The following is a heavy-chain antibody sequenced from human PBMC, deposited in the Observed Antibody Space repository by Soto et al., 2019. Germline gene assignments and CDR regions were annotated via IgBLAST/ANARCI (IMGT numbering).Heavy chain of an antibody. CDR3: AKDGSVLRFLEWFGFVDY. CDR1: GFTFSSYA. Sequence: GGSLRLSCAASGFTFSSYAMSWVRQAPGKGLEWVSAISGSGGSTYYADSVKGRFTISRDNSKNTLYLQMNSLRAEDTAVYYCAKDGSVLRFLEWFGFVDYWGQGTLVTVSS. V-gene: IGHV3-23*01. CDR2: ISGSGGST. D-gene: IGHD3-3*01. J-gene: IGHJ4*02.